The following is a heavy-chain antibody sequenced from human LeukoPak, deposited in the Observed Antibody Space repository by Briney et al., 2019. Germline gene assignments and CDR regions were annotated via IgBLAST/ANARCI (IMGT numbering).Heavy chain of an antibody. CDR1: GFTFGDYG. CDR3: SASIAAAGSYDYYGMDV. D-gene: IGHD6-13*01. V-gene: IGHV3-49*04. J-gene: IGHJ6*02. CDR2: IRSKAYGGTT. Sequence: PGGSLRLSCTAPGFTFGDYGMTWVRQAPGKGLEWVGFIRSKAYGGTTKYAASVKGRFTISRDDSKSIAYLQMNSLKTEDTAVYYCSASIAAAGSYDYYGMDVWGQGTTVTVSS.